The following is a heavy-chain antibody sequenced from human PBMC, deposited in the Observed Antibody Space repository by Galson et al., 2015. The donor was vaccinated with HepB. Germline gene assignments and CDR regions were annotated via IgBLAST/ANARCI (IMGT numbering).Heavy chain of an antibody. D-gene: IGHD3-3*01. J-gene: IGHJ6*02. CDR1: GYTFTSYY. V-gene: IGHV1-46*01. CDR3: ARVSHYDFWSGAYCMDV. CDR2: INPSGGST. Sequence: SVKVSCKASGYTFTSYYMHWVRQAPGQGLEWMGIINPSGGSTSYAQKFQGRVTMTRDTSTSTVYMELSSLRSEDTAVYYCARVSHYDFWSGAYCMDVWGQGTTVTVSS.